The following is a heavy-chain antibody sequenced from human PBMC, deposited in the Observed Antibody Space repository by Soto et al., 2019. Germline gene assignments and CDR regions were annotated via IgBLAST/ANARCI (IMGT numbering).Heavy chain of an antibody. CDR1: GYTFTGYY. Sequence: ASVKVSCKASGYTFTGYYMHWVRQAPGQGLEWMGWINPNSGGTNYAQKFQGWVTMTRDTSISTAYMELSRLRSDDTAVYYCTKGSFGGSKGAFDVWGQGTMVTVSS. CDR3: TKGSFGGSKGAFDV. V-gene: IGHV1-2*04. D-gene: IGHD2-15*01. CDR2: INPNSGGT. J-gene: IGHJ3*01.